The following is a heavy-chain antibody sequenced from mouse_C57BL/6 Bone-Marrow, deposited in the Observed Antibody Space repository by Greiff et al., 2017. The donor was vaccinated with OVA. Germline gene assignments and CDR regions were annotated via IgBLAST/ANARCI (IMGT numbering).Heavy chain of an antibody. D-gene: IGHD1-1*01. CDR1: GYTFTDYY. V-gene: IGHV1-75*01. Sequence: QVQLQQSGPELVKPGASVKISCKASGYTFTDYYINWVKQRPGQGLEWIGWIFPGSGSTYYNEKFKGKATLTVDKSSSTAYMLLSSLTSEDSAVYVCARPYYYGSSYDAMDYWGQGTSVTVSS. CDR2: IFPGSGST. J-gene: IGHJ4*01. CDR3: ARPYYYGSSYDAMDY.